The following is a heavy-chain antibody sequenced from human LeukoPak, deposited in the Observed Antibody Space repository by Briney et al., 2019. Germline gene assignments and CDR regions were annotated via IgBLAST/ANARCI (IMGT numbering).Heavy chain of an antibody. J-gene: IGHJ6*03. Sequence: PSETLSLTRTVSGGSISSYYWSWIRQPPGKGLEWIGYIYYSGSTNYNPSLKSRVTISVDTSKNQFSLKLSSVTAADTAVYYCARCHYYYYYMDVWGKGTTVTVSS. CDR2: IYYSGST. V-gene: IGHV4-59*01. CDR1: GGSISSYY. CDR3: ARCHYYYYYMDV.